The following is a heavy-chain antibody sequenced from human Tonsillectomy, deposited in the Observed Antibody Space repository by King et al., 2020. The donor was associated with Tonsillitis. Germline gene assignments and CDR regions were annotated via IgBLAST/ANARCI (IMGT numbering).Heavy chain of an antibody. CDR2: ISYSGST. J-gene: IGHJ3*02. Sequence: LQLQESGPGLVKPSETLSLSCTVSGGFISTYYWSWIRRPPGKGLEWIGYISYSGSTDYNPSLKSRVTISVDASKSQFSLKLSSVTAADTAVYYCSRHDATYYDTSGNNAFDIWGQGTMVTVSS. V-gene: IGHV4-59*08. CDR1: GGFISTYY. D-gene: IGHD3-22*01. CDR3: SRHDATYYDTSGNNAFDI.